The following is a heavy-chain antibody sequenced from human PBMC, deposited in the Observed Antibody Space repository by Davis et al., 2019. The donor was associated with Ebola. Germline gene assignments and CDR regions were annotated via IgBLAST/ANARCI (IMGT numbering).Heavy chain of an antibody. CDR3: ARAPLLYSGYDLRHFDY. D-gene: IGHD5-12*01. V-gene: IGHV1-3*01. CDR2: INAGNGNT. CDR1: GYTFTSYA. J-gene: IGHJ4*02. Sequence: ASVKVSCKASGYTFTSYAMHWVRQAPGQRLEWMRWINAGNGNTKYSQKFQGRVTITRDTSASTAYMELSSLRSEDTAVYYCARAPLLYSGYDLRHFDYWGQGTLVTVSS.